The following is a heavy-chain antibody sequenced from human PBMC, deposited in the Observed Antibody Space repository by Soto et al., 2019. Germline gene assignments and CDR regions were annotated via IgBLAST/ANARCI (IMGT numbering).Heavy chain of an antibody. CDR1: GFSLTTSGEA. CDR3: AHIPGSGQLLYSYYYYMDV. CDR2: IYWDDDK. J-gene: IGHJ6*03. D-gene: IGHD3-10*01. V-gene: IGHV2-5*02. Sequence: SGPTLVNPTQTLTLTCTFSGFSLTTSGEAVGWIRQPPGKALEWLALIYWDDDKRSSPSLKSRLTITKDTSKNQVVLTMTNMDPVDTATYYCAHIPGSGQLLYSYYYYMDVWGKGTTVTSP.